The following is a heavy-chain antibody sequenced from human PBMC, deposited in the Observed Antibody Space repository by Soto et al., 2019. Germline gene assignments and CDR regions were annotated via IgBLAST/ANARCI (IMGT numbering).Heavy chain of an antibody. CDR1: GYTFCDCD. CDR3: ARGNPFNYAGFDV. CDR2: MNAKSGDT. Sequence: SXKVSFEASGYTFCDCDINVLRLAAGQGPEWMGWMNAKSGDTFSAQRLQGKFNMTWDTSLSTAYMEVGSLTSDDAAIYYCARGNPFNYAGFDVSGHGTTVTVSS. V-gene: IGHV1-8*01. D-gene: IGHD3-16*01. J-gene: IGHJ6*02.